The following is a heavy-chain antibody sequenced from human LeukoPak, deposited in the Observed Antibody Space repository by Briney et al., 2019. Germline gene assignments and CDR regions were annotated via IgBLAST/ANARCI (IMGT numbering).Heavy chain of an antibody. CDR3: TTDTRRIGTFA. CDR1: GFSFNDAW. D-gene: IGHD2-15*01. Sequence: PGGSLRLSCAASGFSFNDAWMNWVRQAPGKGLEWVGRIKRRSDGGTPDYAAPVQGRFTISRDESKNTLYLQMNSLKTGDTAVYYCTTDTRRIGTFAWGQGTLVTVAA. V-gene: IGHV3-15*07. J-gene: IGHJ4*02. CDR2: IKRRSDGGTP.